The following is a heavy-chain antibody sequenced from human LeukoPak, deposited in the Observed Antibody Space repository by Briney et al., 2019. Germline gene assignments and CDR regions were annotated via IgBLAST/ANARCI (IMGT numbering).Heavy chain of an antibody. Sequence: SQTLSLTCTVSGGSISTYYWSWIRQPAGKGLEWIGRIYTSGDTNYNPSLKSRVTMSIATSKNQFSLNLSSVTAADTAMYYCARGHIAVAGSDYWGQGILVTVSS. CDR1: GGSISTYY. CDR2: IYTSGDT. J-gene: IGHJ4*02. D-gene: IGHD6-13*01. CDR3: ARGHIAVAGSDY. V-gene: IGHV4-4*07.